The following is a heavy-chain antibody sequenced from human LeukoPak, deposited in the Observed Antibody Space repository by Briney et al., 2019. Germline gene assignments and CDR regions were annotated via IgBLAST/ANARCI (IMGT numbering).Heavy chain of an antibody. J-gene: IGHJ5*02. Sequence: PSETLSLTCTVSGGSISSYYWSWIRQPPGKGLEWIGYIYYSGSTNYTPSLKSRVTISVDTSKNQFSLKLSSVTAADTAVYYCARGYYYGSGSYPWFDPWGQGTLVTVSS. CDR2: IYYSGST. CDR3: ARGYYYGSGSYPWFDP. CDR1: GGSISSYY. V-gene: IGHV4-59*08. D-gene: IGHD3-10*01.